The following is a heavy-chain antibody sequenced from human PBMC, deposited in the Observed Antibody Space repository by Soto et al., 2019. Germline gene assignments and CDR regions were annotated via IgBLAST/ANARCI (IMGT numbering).Heavy chain of an antibody. D-gene: IGHD5-18*01. CDR1: GFTFSSYG. CDR3: ARDKGGYSYGHDAFDI. Sequence: GGSVRLSCAASGFTFSSYGMHWVRQAPGKGLEWVAVIWYDGSNKYYADSVKGRFTISRDNSKNTLYLQMNSLRAEDTAVYYCARDKGGYSYGHDAFDIWGQGTMVTVSS. V-gene: IGHV3-33*01. CDR2: IWYDGSNK. J-gene: IGHJ3*02.